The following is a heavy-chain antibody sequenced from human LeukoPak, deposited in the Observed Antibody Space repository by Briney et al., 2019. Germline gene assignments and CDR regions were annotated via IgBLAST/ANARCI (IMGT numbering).Heavy chain of an antibody. CDR3: AKDGVAARYYYYYYMDV. V-gene: IGHV3-9*01. CDR1: GFTFDDYA. CDR2: ISWNSGSI. Sequence: PGGSLRLSCAASGFTFDDYAMHWVRQAPGKGLEWVSLISWNSGSIVYADSVKGRFTVSRDNAKNSLYLQMNSLRAEDTALYYCAKDGVAARYYYYYYMDVWGKGTTVTVSS. J-gene: IGHJ6*03. D-gene: IGHD6-6*01.